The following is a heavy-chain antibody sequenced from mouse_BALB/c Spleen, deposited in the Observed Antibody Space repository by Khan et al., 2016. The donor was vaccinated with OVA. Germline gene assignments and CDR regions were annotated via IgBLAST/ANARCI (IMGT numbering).Heavy chain of an antibody. CDR3: GKGGAAYYRNDGGAMDY. CDR2: INTHSGVP. Sequence: QIQLVQSGPELKKPGETVRISCKASGYTFTNAGMQWVQKMPGKGLKWIGWINTHSGVPKYAEDFKGRFAFSLETSASTVYLQITNLKNEDTATXFRGKGGAAYYRNDGGAMDYWGQGTSVTVSS. J-gene: IGHJ4*01. V-gene: IGHV9-4*02. D-gene: IGHD2-14*01. CDR1: GYTFTNAG.